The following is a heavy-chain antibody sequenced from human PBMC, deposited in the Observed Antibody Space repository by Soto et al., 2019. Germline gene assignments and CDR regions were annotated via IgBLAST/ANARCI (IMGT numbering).Heavy chain of an antibody. CDR2: ISSSSSTM. Sequence: PGGSLRLSCAASGFTFSSYSMNWVRQAPGKGLEWVSYISSSSSTMYYADSVKGRFTISRDNAKNSLFLHMNSLRDEDTAVYYCARGSTDADSGSYSGDYWGQGTLVTVSS. J-gene: IGHJ4*02. CDR1: GFTFSSYS. CDR3: ARGSTDADSGSYSGDY. V-gene: IGHV3-48*02. D-gene: IGHD1-26*01.